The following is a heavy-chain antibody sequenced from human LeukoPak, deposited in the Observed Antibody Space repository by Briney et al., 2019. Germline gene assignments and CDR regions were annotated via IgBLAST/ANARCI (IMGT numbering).Heavy chain of an antibody. CDR3: ARDRSVVRGVHDAFDI. V-gene: IGHV4-61*02. CDR2: IYTSGST. D-gene: IGHD3-10*01. CDR1: GGSISSGSYY. J-gene: IGHJ3*02. Sequence: SETLSLTCTVSGGSISSGSYYWSWIRQPAGKGLEWIGRIYTSGSTNYNPSLKSRVTISVDTSKNQFSLKLSSVTAADTAVYYCARDRSVVRGVHDAFDIWGQGTMVTVSS.